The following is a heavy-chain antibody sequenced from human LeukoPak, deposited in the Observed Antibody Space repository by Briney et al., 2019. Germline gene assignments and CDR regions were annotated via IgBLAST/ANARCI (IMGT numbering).Heavy chain of an antibody. V-gene: IGHV3-74*01. CDR3: ARPSSGWYGS. CDR1: GFSFSSYW. J-gene: IGHJ4*02. D-gene: IGHD6-19*01. CDR2: ISTDGSST. Sequence: GGSLRLSCAVSGFSFSSYWMHWVRQAPGKGLVWASRISTDGSSTTYADSVRGRFTISRDNPKNTLYLQMDSLRAEDTAVYYCARPSSGWYGSWGQGTLVTVSS.